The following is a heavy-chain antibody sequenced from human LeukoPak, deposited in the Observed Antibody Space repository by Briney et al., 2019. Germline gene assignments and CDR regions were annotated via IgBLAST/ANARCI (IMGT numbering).Heavy chain of an antibody. V-gene: IGHV3-7*01. D-gene: IGHD3-22*01. J-gene: IGHJ4*02. CDR2: IKQDGSEK. Sequence: GGSLRLSCAASGFTFNNYGMHWVRQAPGKGLEWVANIKQDGSEKYYVDSVKGRFTISRDNAKNSLYLQMNSLRAEDTAVYYCARDVGYYDSSGYCDYWGQGTLVTVSS. CDR3: ARDVGYYDSSGYCDY. CDR1: GFTFNNYG.